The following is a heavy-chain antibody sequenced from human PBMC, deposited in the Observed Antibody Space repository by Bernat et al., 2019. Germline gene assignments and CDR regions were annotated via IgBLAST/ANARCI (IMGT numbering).Heavy chain of an antibody. J-gene: IGHJ4*02. V-gene: IGHV3-15*01. D-gene: IGHD3-3*01. Sequence: EVQLVESGGGLVKPGGSLRLSYAASGFTFSNAWMSWVRQAPGKGLEWVGRIKSKTDGGTTDYAAPVKGRFTISRDDSKNTLYLQMNSLKTEDTAVYYCTTAQFLEWRRNFDYWGQGTLVTVSS. CDR3: TTAQFLEWRRNFDY. CDR1: GFTFSNAW. CDR2: IKSKTDGGTT.